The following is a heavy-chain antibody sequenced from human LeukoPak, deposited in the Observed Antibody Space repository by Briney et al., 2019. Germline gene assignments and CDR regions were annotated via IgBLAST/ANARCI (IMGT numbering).Heavy chain of an antibody. J-gene: IGHJ3*02. CDR3: AREASGDFDI. D-gene: IGHD3-10*01. V-gene: IGHV3-30*02. Sequence: PGGSLRLSCAASGFIFTDHVIHWVRQGPGKGLEWVALIWYDGTKKYLADSVKGRFTISRDNSKNTMSLQMNSLSTEDTAIYYCAREASGDFDIWGRGTMVTVSS. CDR1: GFIFTDHV. CDR2: IWYDGTKK.